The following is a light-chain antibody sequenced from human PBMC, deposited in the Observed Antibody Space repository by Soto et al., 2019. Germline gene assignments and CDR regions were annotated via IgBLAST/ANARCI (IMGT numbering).Light chain of an antibody. J-gene: IGLJ1*01. CDR2: DVS. V-gene: IGLV2-11*01. Sequence: QSALTQPRSVSGSPGQSVTISCTGTSSDVGGDNYVSWYQQHTGKAPKLMINDVSNRPSGVPDRFSGSKSGTTVSLTIFGLQAEDEADYHCCSCAGSYYVFGTGTKVTVL. CDR1: SSDVGGDNY. CDR3: CSCAGSYYV.